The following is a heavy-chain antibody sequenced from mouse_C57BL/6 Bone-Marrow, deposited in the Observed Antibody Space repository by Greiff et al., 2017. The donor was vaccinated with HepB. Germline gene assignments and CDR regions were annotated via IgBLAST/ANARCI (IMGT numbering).Heavy chain of an antibody. CDR1: GYTFTSYW. D-gene: IGHD2-4*01. J-gene: IGHJ4*01. V-gene: IGHV1-69*01. Sequence: QVQLQQPGAELVMPGASVKLSCKASGYTFTSYWMHWVKQRPGQGLEWIGEIDPSDSYTNYNQKFKGKSTLTVDKSSSTAYMQLSSLTSEDSAVYYCARERGYYDYDLYYAMDYWGQGTSVTVSS. CDR3: ARERGYYDYDLYYAMDY. CDR2: IDPSDSYT.